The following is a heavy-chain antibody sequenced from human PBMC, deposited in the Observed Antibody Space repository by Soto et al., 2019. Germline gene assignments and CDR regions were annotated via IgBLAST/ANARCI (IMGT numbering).Heavy chain of an antibody. D-gene: IGHD2-8*01. CDR2: INPSGGST. CDR3: ARPPSPGCINGVCYPCDH. V-gene: IGHV1-46*01. CDR1: GYTFTHYY. J-gene: IGHJ4*02. Sequence: QVQLVQSGAEVKKPGASVKVSCKASGYTFTHYYIHWVRQAPGQGLEWMGMINPSGGSTDYAQKFSGRVTMTTDTSTTTVYRELSSLRSDDTAVYYCARPPSPGCINGVCYPCDHWGQGTLVTVSS.